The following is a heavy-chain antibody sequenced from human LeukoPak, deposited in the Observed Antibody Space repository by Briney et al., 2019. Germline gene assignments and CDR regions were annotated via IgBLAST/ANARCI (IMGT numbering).Heavy chain of an antibody. V-gene: IGHV3-66*01. J-gene: IGHJ4*02. CDR1: GFTVSSKY. CDR2: IFVGGTT. CDR3: VRDVGVAPYDY. Sequence: GGSLRLSCAASGFTVSSKYMSWVRQAPGNGLEWVSVIFVGGTTSYADSVKGRFTVSRDNSKNTVYLQMNSLRVEDTAVYYCVRDVGVAPYDYWGQGTLVTVSS. D-gene: IGHD3-3*01.